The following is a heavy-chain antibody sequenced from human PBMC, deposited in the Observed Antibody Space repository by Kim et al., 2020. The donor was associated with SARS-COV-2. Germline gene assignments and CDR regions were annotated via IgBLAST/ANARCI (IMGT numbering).Heavy chain of an antibody. J-gene: IGHJ4*02. CDR3: AKGWGSGWSGGIDY. V-gene: IGHV3-23*01. D-gene: IGHD6-19*01. CDR1: GFTFSSYA. Sequence: GGSLRLSCAASGFTFSSYAMSWVRQAPGKGLEWVSAISGSGGSTYYADSVKGRFTISRDNSKNTLYLQMNSLRAEDTAVYYCAKGWGSGWSGGIDYWGQGTLVTVSS. CDR2: ISGSGGST.